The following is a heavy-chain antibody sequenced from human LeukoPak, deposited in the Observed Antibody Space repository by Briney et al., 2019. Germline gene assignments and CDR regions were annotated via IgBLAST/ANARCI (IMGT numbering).Heavy chain of an antibody. V-gene: IGHV4-34*01. CDR3: ARGPPYRCSSTSCYFDY. D-gene: IGHD2-2*01. CDR1: GGSFSGYY. CDR2: INHSGST. J-gene: IGHJ4*02. Sequence: KPSETLSLTCAVYGGSFSGYYWSWIRQPPGKGLEWIGGINHSGSTNYNPSLKSRVTISVDTSKNQFSLKLSSVTAADTAVYYCARGPPYRCSSTSCYFDYWGQGTLVTVSS.